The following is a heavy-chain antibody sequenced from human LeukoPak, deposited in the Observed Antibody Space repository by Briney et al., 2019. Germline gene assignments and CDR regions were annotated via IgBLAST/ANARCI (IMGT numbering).Heavy chain of an antibody. V-gene: IGHV1-69*06. Sequence: ASVKVSCKASGGTFSSYAISWVRQAPGQGLEWMGGIIPIFGTANYAQKFQGRVTITADKSMSTAYMELSSLRSEDTAVYYCARAHDSRNTRDWFDPWGQGTLVTVSS. CDR2: IIPIFGTA. CDR1: GGTFSSYA. D-gene: IGHD3-22*01. CDR3: ARAHDSRNTRDWFDP. J-gene: IGHJ5*02.